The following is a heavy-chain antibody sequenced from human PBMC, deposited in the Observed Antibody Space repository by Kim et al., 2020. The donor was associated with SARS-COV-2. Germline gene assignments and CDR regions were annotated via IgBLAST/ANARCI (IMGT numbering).Heavy chain of an antibody. CDR1: GGTFSSYA. CDR2: IIPIFGTA. CDR3: ARDHLAGLRASYFDY. V-gene: IGHV1-69*13. J-gene: IGHJ4*02. Sequence: SVKVSCKASGGTFSSYAISWVRQAPGQGLEWMGGIIPIFGTANYAQKFQGRVTITADESTSTAYMELSSLRSEDTAVYYCARDHLAGLRASYFDYWGQGTLVTVSS.